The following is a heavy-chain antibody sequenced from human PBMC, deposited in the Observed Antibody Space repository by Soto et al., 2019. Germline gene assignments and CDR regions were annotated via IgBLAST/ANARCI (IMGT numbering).Heavy chain of an antibody. CDR3: ARLPYYDTPPVTFDI. D-gene: IGHD3-22*01. V-gene: IGHV4-39*01. CDR2: IYSTVST. CDR1: SGYISSSLYY. Sequence: SETLSLTCSVSSGYISSSLYYWGWIRQPTGKGLAWIGTIYSTVSTHYNPSLKSRVTISVDTSKNQFSLKLNSVTAADTAVYYWARLPYYDTPPVTFDIWGQGAMVTVSS. J-gene: IGHJ3*02.